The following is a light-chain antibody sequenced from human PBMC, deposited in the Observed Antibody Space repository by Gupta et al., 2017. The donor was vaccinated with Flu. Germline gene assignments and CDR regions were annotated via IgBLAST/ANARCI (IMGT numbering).Light chain of an antibody. V-gene: IGLV1-47*01. J-gene: IGLJ2*01. CDR2: KNS. CDR1: TSNIGSNH. CDR3: ESWDDSLSGWV. Sequence: QSVLTQPPSASGTPGQRVIISCSGSTSNIGSNHVYWYQQLPGTAPKLLIYKNSQRPSGVPDRFSGSRSGTSAPLAISGLRSEDEADYYCESWDDSLSGWVFGGGTKLTVL.